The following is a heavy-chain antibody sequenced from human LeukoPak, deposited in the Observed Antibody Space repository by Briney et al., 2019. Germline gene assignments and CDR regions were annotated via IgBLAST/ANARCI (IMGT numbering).Heavy chain of an antibody. CDR2: IRYDGSNT. CDR1: GFTFSSYD. V-gene: IGHV3-30*02. J-gene: IGHJ4*02. Sequence: AGGSLRLSCEASGFTFSSYDMHWVRQAPGKGLEWVAFIRYDGSNTYYADSVKGRFIISRDNSKNTLYLQMNSLRAEDMALYYCAKDVNTNVEYYFDYWGQGTLVTVSS. D-gene: IGHD2-2*01. CDR3: AKDVNTNVEYYFDY.